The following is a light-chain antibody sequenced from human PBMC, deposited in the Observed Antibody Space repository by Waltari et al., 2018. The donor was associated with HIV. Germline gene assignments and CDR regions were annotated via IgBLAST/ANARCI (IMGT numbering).Light chain of an antibody. CDR3: QSLRV. CDR2: GNT. V-gene: IGLV1-40*01. CDR1: SPNSGAGYD. J-gene: IGLJ2*01. Sequence: QSVLTQPPSVSGAPGQRVTISCTGSSPNSGAGYDVHWYQQLPGTAPKPLIYGNTNRPSGVPDRFSGSKSGTSASLAITGLQAEDEADYYCQSLRVFGGGTKLTVL.